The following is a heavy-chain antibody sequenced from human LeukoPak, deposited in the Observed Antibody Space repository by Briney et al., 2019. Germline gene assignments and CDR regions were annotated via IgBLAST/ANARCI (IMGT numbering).Heavy chain of an antibody. CDR3: AELGITMIGGV. J-gene: IGHJ6*04. V-gene: IGHV3-23*01. D-gene: IGHD3-10*02. CDR2: ISGSGGET. Sequence: GGSLRLSCAASGFTFSSYGLNWVRQAPGKWLEWVSGISGSGGETYYADSVKGRFTISRDNSKITLYLQMNSLRAEDTAVYYCAELGITMIGGVWGKGTTVTISS. CDR1: GFTFSSYG.